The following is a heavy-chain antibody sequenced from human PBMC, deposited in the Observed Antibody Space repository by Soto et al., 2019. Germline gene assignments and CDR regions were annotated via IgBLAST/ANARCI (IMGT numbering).Heavy chain of an antibody. Sequence: VGSLRLSCAASGFTFSAYVMSWVRQAPGKGLEWVSSITSSGGGTYYADSVKGRFTVSRDNSKNTVYLQMNSLRDEDTAVYYCARSIAAAGNDYWGQGTLVTVSS. J-gene: IGHJ4*02. D-gene: IGHD6-13*01. CDR3: ARSIAAAGNDY. CDR2: ITSSGGGT. V-gene: IGHV3-23*01. CDR1: GFTFSAYV.